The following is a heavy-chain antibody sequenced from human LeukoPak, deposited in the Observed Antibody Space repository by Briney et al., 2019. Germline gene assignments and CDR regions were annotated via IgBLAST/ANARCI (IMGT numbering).Heavy chain of an antibody. CDR3: ARQIAAAGNNFDY. CDR1: GYSFTSYW. V-gene: IGHV5-51*01. CDR2: IYPGDSDT. J-gene: IGHJ4*02. Sequence: GESLKISCKGSGYSFTSYWIGWVRQMPGKGLEWMGIIYPGDSDTRYSPSFQGQVTISADKSISTAYLQWNSLKASDTAMYYCARQIAAAGNNFDYWGQGTLVTVSS. D-gene: IGHD6-13*01.